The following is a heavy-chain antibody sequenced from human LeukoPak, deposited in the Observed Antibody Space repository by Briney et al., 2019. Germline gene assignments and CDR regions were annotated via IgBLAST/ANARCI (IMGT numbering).Heavy chain of an antibody. V-gene: IGHV3-74*01. CDR2: INGDGSTT. CDR3: ARRTSSHPPSYFDY. J-gene: IGHJ4*02. Sequence: PGGSLRLSCAASGVTFSSYWMHWVRQAPGKGLMWLSRINGDGSTTNYADSVRGRFTISRDNAKNTLYLQMNSLGAEDTAVYYCARRTSSHPPSYFDYGGQGTLLPVPS. CDR1: GVTFSSYW. D-gene: IGHD6-6*01.